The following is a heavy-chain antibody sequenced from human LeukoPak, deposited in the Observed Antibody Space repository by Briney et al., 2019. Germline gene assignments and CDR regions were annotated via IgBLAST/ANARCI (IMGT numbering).Heavy chain of an antibody. Sequence: GGPLRLSCAASGFPFSSFPMTWVRQARGKGLEWVSSIIVSGATYYADSGKGRFTISRDSFGGMLFLQMGSLRVEDTAVYFCAKGSVGNADFASWGQGALVTVSS. CDR2: IIVSGAT. J-gene: IGHJ4*02. CDR3: AKGSVGNADFAS. CDR1: GFPFSSFP. D-gene: IGHD6-25*01. V-gene: IGHV3-23*01.